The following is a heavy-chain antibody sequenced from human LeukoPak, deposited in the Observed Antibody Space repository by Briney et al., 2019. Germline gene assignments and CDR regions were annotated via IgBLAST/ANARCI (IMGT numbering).Heavy chain of an antibody. J-gene: IGHJ4*02. CDR3: ARDLGVLGVTALKY. D-gene: IGHD3-10*01. CDR1: GGTFSSYA. V-gene: IGHV1-69*13. Sequence: SVKVSCKASGGTFSSYAISWVRQAPGQGLEWMGGIIPIFGTANYAQKFQGRVTITADESTSTAYMELSSLRSEDTAVYYCARDLGVLGVTALKYWGQGTLVTVSS. CDR2: IIPIFGTA.